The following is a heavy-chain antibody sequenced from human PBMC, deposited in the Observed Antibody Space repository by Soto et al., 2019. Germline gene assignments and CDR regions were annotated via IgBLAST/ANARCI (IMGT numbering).Heavy chain of an antibody. CDR2: IYYSGST. CDR1: GGSISSSSYY. CDR3: ARWNGDYDFQFGLYDY. Sequence: SQTLSLTCTVSGGSISSSSYYWGWIRQPPGKGLEWIGSIYYSGSTYYNPSLKSRVTISVDTSKNQFSLRLSSVTAADTAVYYCARWNGDYDFQFGLYDYWGQGTLVTVSS. D-gene: IGHD4-17*01. V-gene: IGHV4-39*01. J-gene: IGHJ4*02.